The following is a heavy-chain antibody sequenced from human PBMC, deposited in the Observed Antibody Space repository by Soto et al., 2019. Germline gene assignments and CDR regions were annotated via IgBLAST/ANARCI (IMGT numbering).Heavy chain of an antibody. Sequence: PGGSLRFSCAASGFTFSSYWMSWVRQAPGKGLEWVANIKQDGSEKYYVDSVKGRFTISRDNAKNSLYLQMNSLRAEDTAVYYCARDLAVVTWDAFDIWGQGTMVTVSS. J-gene: IGHJ3*02. CDR2: IKQDGSEK. CDR1: GFTFSSYW. D-gene: IGHD2-15*01. CDR3: ARDLAVVTWDAFDI. V-gene: IGHV3-7*03.